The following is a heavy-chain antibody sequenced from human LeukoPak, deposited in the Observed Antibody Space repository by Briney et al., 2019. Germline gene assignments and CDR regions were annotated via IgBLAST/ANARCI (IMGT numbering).Heavy chain of an antibody. CDR3: ARVSVLLWFGDPSDAFDI. D-gene: IGHD3-10*01. V-gene: IGHV1-2*02. Sequence: ASVKVSCKASGYTFTGYYMHWVRQAPGQGLEWMGWINPNSGGTNYAQKFQGRVTMTRDTSISTAYMEPSRLRSDDTAVYYCARVSVLLWFGDPSDAFDIWGQGTMVTVSS. J-gene: IGHJ3*02. CDR1: GYTFTGYY. CDR2: INPNSGGT.